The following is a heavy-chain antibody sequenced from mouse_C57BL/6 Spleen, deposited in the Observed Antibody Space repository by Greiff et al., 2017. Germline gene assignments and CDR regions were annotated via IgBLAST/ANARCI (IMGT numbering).Heavy chain of an antibody. D-gene: IGHD2-4*01. CDR2: IDPETGGT. CDR3: KRGEGYDYDGGYYFDY. V-gene: IGHV1-15*01. Sequence: QVQLQQSGAELVRPGASVTLSCKASGYTFTDYEMHWVKQTPVHGLEWIGAIDPETGGTAYNQKFKGKAILTADKSSSTAYMELRSLTSEDSAVYYCKRGEGYDYDGGYYFDYWGQGTTLTVAS. J-gene: IGHJ2*01. CDR1: GYTFTDYE.